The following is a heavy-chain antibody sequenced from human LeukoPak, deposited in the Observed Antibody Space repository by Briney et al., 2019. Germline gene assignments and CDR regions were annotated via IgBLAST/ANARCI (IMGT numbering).Heavy chain of an antibody. V-gene: IGHV4-39*01. CDR3: ARSKSWYYFDH. D-gene: IGHD6-13*01. Sequence: SETLSVTCTVSGGSISSSSYYWGWIRQPPGKGLEWIGSIYYSGSTHYNPSLKSRVTISVDTSKNQFSLKLSSVTAADTAVYYCARSKSWYYFDHWGQGTLVTVSS. J-gene: IGHJ4*02. CDR2: IYYSGST. CDR1: GGSISSSSYY.